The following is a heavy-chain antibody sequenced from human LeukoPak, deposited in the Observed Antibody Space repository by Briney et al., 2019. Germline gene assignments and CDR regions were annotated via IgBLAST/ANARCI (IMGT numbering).Heavy chain of an antibody. V-gene: IGHV4-30-4*07. CDR2: IYYSGST. D-gene: IGHD2-15*01. J-gene: IGHJ4*02. CDR3: ARVVKDCSGGSCYSGSLDY. Sequence: PSETLSLTCAVSGGSISSGGYSRSWIRQPPGKGLEWIGYIYYSGSTYYNPSLKSRVTISVDTSKNQFSLKLSSVTAADTAVYYCARVVKDCSGGSCYSGSLDYWGQGTLVTVSS. CDR1: GGSISSGGYS.